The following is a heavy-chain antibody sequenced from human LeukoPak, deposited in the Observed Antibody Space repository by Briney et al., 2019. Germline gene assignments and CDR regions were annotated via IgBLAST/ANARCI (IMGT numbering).Heavy chain of an antibody. Sequence: GGSLRLSCAASGFTFSSYSMNWVRQAPGKGLEWVSSISSSSSYIYYADPVKGRFTISRDNAKNSLYLQMNSLRAEDTAVYYCARESGTTDAFDIWGQGTMVTVSS. CDR1: GFTFSSYS. V-gene: IGHV3-21*01. CDR2: ISSSSSYI. D-gene: IGHD1-1*01. CDR3: ARESGTTDAFDI. J-gene: IGHJ3*02.